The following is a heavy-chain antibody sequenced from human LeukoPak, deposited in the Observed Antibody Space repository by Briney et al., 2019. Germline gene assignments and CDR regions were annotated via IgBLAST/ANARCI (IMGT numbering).Heavy chain of an antibody. J-gene: IGHJ6*03. CDR3: ARDCGDSYGYPTDHYYYYMDV. CDR2: ISSSSSSYI. V-gene: IGHV3-21*01. CDR1: GFTFSSYS. Sequence: GGSLRLSCAASGFTFSSYSMNWVRQAPGKGLEWVSSISSSSSSYIYYADSVKGRFTISRDNAKNSLYLQMNSLRAEDTAVYYCARDCGDSYGYPTDHYYYYMDVWGKGTTVTVSS. D-gene: IGHD5-18*01.